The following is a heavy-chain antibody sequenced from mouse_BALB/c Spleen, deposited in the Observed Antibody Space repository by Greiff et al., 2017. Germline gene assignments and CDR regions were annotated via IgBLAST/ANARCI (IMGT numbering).Heavy chain of an antibody. V-gene: IGHV1-31*01. CDR3: ARPSTTVVEDYFDY. CDR2: INPYNGAT. D-gene: IGHD1-1*01. CDR1: GYSFTGYY. Sequence: EVKLQESGPELVKPGASVKISCKASGYSFTGYYMHWVKQSHVKSLEWIGRINPYNGATSYNQNFKDKASLTVDKSSSTAYMELHSLTSEDSAVYYCARPSTTVVEDYFDYWGQGTTLTVSS. J-gene: IGHJ2*01.